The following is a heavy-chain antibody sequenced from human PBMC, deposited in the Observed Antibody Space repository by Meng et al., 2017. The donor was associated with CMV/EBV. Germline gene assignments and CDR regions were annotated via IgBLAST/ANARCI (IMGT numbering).Heavy chain of an antibody. V-gene: IGHV3-21*01. CDR3: ARGGGVTIFGVVIPIDY. CDR2: ISSSSSYI. CDR1: GFTFSSYS. D-gene: IGHD3-3*01. Sequence: GESLKISCAASGFTFSSYSMNWVRQAPGKGLEWVSSISSSSSYIYYADSVKGRFTISRDNAKNSLYLQMNSLRAEDTAVYYCARGGGVTIFGVVIPIDYWGQGTLVTVSS. J-gene: IGHJ4*02.